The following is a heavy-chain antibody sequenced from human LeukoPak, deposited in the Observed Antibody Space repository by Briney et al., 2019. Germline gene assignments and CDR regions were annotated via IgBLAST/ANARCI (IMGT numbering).Heavy chain of an antibody. CDR2: IYYSGST. V-gene: IGHV4-59*08. CDR1: GGSISNYY. D-gene: IGHD5-18*01. J-gene: IGHJ5*02. CDR3: ARSSYGYNRFDP. Sequence: SETLSLTCTVSGGSISNYYWNWIRQPPGKGLEWIGYIYYSGSTNYNPSLKSRVTISVDTSKNQFSLKLSSVTAADTAVYYCARSSYGYNRFDPWGQGTLVTVSS.